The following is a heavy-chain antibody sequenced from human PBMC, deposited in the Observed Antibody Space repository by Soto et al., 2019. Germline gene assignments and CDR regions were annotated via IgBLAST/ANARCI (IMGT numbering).Heavy chain of an antibody. CDR3: AKTGGFSGSYHFIS. CDR2: ISSSGDVT. CDR1: GITFSSYS. Sequence: DEQLLESGGGLVQPGGSLRLSCAASGITFSSYSMSWVRQSPGKGLEWVSSISSSGDVTYDADSVKGRFTISRDNSKNSLYLQTNSLRAEDTAIYYCAKTGGFSGSYHFISWGQGTLVTVSS. D-gene: IGHD1-26*01. J-gene: IGHJ4*02. V-gene: IGHV3-23*01.